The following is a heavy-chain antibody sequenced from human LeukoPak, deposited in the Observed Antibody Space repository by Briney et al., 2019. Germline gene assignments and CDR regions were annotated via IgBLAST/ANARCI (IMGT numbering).Heavy chain of an antibody. D-gene: IGHD3-10*01. Sequence: PGGSLRLSCAASGFTFSSYAMSWVRQAPGKGLEWVSAISGSGGSTYYADSVKGRFTISRDNSKNTLYLQMSSLRAEDTAVYYCAKEGRHGSGSFIDGWGQGTLVTVSS. J-gene: IGHJ4*02. CDR3: AKEGRHGSGSFIDG. V-gene: IGHV3-23*01. CDR1: GFTFSSYA. CDR2: ISGSGGST.